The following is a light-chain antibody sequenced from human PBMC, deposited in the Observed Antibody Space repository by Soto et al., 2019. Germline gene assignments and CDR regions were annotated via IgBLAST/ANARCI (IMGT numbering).Light chain of an antibody. Sequence: QSALTQPASVSGSPVQSITISCTGTSSDVGGYNYVSWYPQHPGKAPKLMIFEVTNRPSGVSSRFSGSKSGNTASLNISGLKAEDEAYYYCSSYTTSHPHEGVCVTGTKITVL. V-gene: IGLV2-14*01. CDR1: SSDVGGYNY. CDR3: SSYTTSHPHEGV. J-gene: IGLJ1*01. CDR2: EVT.